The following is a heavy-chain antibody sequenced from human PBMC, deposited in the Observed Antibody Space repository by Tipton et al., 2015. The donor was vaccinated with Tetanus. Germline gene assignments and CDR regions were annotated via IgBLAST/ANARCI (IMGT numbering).Heavy chain of an antibody. Sequence: SLRLSCAASGFTFWNAWMTWVRQAPGKGLEWVGRIKHRDNGGATDYAAPVNGRFTISRDDSRNTLYLQMNSLKTEDTAVYYCTTDAAWEPYYVAYWGQGTPVTVSS. CDR3: TTDAAWEPYYVAY. CDR1: GFTFWNAW. J-gene: IGHJ4*02. CDR2: IKHRDNGGAT. V-gene: IGHV3-15*01. D-gene: IGHD1-26*01.